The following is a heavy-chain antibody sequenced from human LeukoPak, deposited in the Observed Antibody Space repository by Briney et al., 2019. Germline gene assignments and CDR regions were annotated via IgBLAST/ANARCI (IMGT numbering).Heavy chain of an antibody. Sequence: GGSLRLSCAASGFTFSSYAMSWVRQAPGKGLEWVAVISYDGSNKYYADSVKGRFTISRDNSKNTLYLQMNSLRAEDTAVYYCAKDPGYSYGHFDYWGQGTLVTVSS. CDR1: GFTFSSYA. J-gene: IGHJ4*02. D-gene: IGHD5-18*01. CDR2: ISYDGSNK. CDR3: AKDPGYSYGHFDY. V-gene: IGHV3-30*18.